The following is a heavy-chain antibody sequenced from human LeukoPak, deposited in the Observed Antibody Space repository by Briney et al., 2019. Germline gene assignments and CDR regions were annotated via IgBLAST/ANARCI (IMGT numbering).Heavy chain of an antibody. CDR2: INHSGST. J-gene: IGHJ3*02. D-gene: IGHD3-16*02. CDR1: GGSFSGYY. Sequence: PSETLSLTCAVYGGSFSGYYWSWIRQPPGKGLEWIGEINHSGSTNYNPSLKSRVTISVDTSKNQFSLKLSSVTAADTAVYYCARAVYDYVWGSYRPHAFDIWGQGTMVTVSS. V-gene: IGHV4-34*01. CDR3: ARAVYDYVWGSYRPHAFDI.